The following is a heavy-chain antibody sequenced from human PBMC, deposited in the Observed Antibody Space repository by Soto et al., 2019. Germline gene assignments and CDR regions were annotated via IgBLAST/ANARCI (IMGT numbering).Heavy chain of an antibody. Sequence: GGSLRLSCAASGFTFSSYGIHWVRQAPGKGLEWVAVISYDGSNKYYADSVKGRFTISRDNSKNTLYLQMNSLRAEDTAVYYCAKDSICSGGSCFEYWGQGTLVTVSS. CDR1: GFTFSSYG. D-gene: IGHD2-15*01. CDR2: ISYDGSNK. CDR3: AKDSICSGGSCFEY. J-gene: IGHJ4*02. V-gene: IGHV3-30*18.